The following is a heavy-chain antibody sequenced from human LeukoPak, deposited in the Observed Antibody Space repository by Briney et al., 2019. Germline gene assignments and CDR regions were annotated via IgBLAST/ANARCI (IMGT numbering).Heavy chain of an antibody. Sequence: QPGGSLRLSCSASGFTFSDYAIHWVRQAPGKGLEYLSAISNSGGTTYYADSVKGRFTISRDNSKNTLYLQMSTLRPEDTAVNYCVKGIPVAGTGNVVPYFYYYGMDVWGQGTTVSVS. CDR2: ISNSGGTT. D-gene: IGHD6-19*01. V-gene: IGHV3-64D*06. J-gene: IGHJ6*02. CDR3: VKGIPVAGTGNVVPYFYYYGMDV. CDR1: GFTFSDYA.